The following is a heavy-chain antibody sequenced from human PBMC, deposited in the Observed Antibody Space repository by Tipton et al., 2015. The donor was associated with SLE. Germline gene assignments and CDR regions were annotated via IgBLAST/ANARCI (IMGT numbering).Heavy chain of an antibody. Sequence: QSGAEVKKPGASVKVSCKASGYTFTSYGISWVRQAPGQGLEWMGWISAYNGNTNYAQKLQGRVTMTTDTSTTTAYMELRSLRSDDTAVYYCARDSPYSGSFRYYYYYGMDVWGQGTTVTVSS. CDR1: GYTFTSYG. CDR3: ARDSPYSGSFRYYYYYGMDV. J-gene: IGHJ6*02. CDR2: ISAYNGNT. D-gene: IGHD1-26*01. V-gene: IGHV1-18*01.